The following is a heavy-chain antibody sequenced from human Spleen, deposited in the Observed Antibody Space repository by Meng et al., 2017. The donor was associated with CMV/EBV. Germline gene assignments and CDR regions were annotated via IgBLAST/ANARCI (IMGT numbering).Heavy chain of an antibody. CDR1: GFTFSIYW. D-gene: IGHD3-3*01. V-gene: IGHV3-7*01. Sequence: GESLKISCAASGFTFSIYWMSWVRQAPGKGLEWVANIKQDGSEKYYVDSVKGRFTISRDNAKNSLYLQMNSLRAEDTAVYYCAREYYDFWSGSRHFDYWGQGTLVTVSS. J-gene: IGHJ4*02. CDR2: IKQDGSEK. CDR3: AREYYDFWSGSRHFDY.